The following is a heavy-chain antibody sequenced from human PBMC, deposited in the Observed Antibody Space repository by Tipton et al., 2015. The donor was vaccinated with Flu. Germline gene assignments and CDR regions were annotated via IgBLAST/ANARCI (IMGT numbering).Heavy chain of an antibody. D-gene: IGHD4-11*01. CDR1: GGSINNFS. Sequence: TLSLTCTVSGGSINNFSWSWIRQTAGKGLEWIGRIFTSGITDYTQSLKSRVTMSIDASKRQVSLRRTSVTAADTAVYYCARRDYSNYVSEPKNWFDPWGQGTLVTVSS. CDR2: IFTSGIT. J-gene: IGHJ5*02. V-gene: IGHV4-4*07. CDR3: ARRDYSNYVSEPKNWFDP.